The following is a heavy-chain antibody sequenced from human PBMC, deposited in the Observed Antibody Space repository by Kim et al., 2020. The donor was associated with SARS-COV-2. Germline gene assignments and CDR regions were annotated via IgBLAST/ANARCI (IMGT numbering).Heavy chain of an antibody. J-gene: IGHJ6*02. V-gene: IGHV1-3*01. Sequence: ASVKVSCKASGYTFRSFGIHWVRQAPGQRLEWMGRINGGKGNTKYSQKFQGRVTITGDTYASTAFMDLSSLTSEDMAVYYCVRVTPYYGLDVWGQGTTVTVAS. CDR1: GYTFRSFG. CDR3: VRVTPYYGLDV. CDR2: INGGKGNT. D-gene: IGHD2-15*01.